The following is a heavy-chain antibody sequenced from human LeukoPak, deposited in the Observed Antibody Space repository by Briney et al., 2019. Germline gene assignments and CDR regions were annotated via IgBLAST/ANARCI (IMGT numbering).Heavy chain of an antibody. Sequence: SETLSLTCAVYGGSFSGYYWSWIRQPPGKGLEWIGEINHSGSTNYNPSLKSRVTISVDTSKNQFSLKLSSVTAADTAVYYCARESYYDSSGPNWFDPWGQGTLVTVSS. D-gene: IGHD3-22*01. J-gene: IGHJ5*02. CDR2: INHSGST. V-gene: IGHV4-34*01. CDR1: GGSFSGYY. CDR3: ARESYYDSSGPNWFDP.